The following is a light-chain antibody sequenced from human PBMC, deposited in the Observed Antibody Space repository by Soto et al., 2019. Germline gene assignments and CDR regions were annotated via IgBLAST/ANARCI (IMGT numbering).Light chain of an antibody. V-gene: IGKV3-11*01. CDR1: QSVTTSY. J-gene: IGKJ5*01. CDR2: GAS. Sequence: PGERATLSCRASQSVTTSYLAWYQQKPGQAPRLLIYGASNRATGIPARFSGSGSGTDFTLTISSLEPEDFAVYYCQQRSNWSITFGQGTRLEIK. CDR3: QQRSNWSIT.